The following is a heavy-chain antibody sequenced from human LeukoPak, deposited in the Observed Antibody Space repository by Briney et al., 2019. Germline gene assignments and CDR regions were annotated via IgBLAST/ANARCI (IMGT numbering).Heavy chain of an antibody. CDR1: GFTFSSYS. CDR3: ARVKVWNYDY. D-gene: IGHD1-7*01. J-gene: IGHJ4*02. CDR2: ISSSSSTI. V-gene: IGHV3-48*02. Sequence: GSLRLSCAASGFTFSSYSMSWVRPAPGKGLEWVSYISSSSSTIYYADSVKGRFTISRDNAKNSLYLQMNSLRDEDTAVYYCARVKVWNYDYWGQGTLVTVSS.